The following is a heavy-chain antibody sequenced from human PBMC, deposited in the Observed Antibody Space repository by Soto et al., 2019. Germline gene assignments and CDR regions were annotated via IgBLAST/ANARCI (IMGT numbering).Heavy chain of an antibody. J-gene: IGHJ5*02. D-gene: IGHD3-10*02. CDR1: GFTFKNAW. Sequence: QLVESGGGLVKPGGSLRLSCAASGFTFKNAWMSWVRQAPGKGLEWVGRIKTKADAGTTDYAAPVKGRFTISRDDSKNTLSLQMNSLKTEDTALYFCTTDGATIFFDPRGQGTLVTVAS. CDR3: TTDGATIFFDP. V-gene: IGHV3-15*01. CDR2: IKTKADAGTT.